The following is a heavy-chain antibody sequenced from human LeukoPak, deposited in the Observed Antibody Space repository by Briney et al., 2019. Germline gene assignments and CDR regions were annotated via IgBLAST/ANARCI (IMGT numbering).Heavy chain of an antibody. V-gene: IGHV3-21*05. Sequence: PGGSLRLSCAASTFTFSSYTMTWIRQAPGKGLEWVSYISSTGVYTNYADSVKGRFTISRDNAKNSLYLQVNSLRAEDTAEYYCARARVNFWSGSYHVTAPADYWGQGTLVTVSS. CDR1: TFTFSSYT. CDR2: ISSTGVYT. CDR3: ARARVNFWSGSYHVTAPADY. J-gene: IGHJ4*02. D-gene: IGHD3-3*01.